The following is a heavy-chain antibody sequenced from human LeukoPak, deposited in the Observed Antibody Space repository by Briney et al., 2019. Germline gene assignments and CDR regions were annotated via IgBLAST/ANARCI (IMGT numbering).Heavy chain of an antibody. CDR3: ARRYGSESYYYYYGMDV. J-gene: IGHJ6*04. D-gene: IGHD3-10*01. Sequence: SETLSLTCAVYGGSFSGYYWSWIRQTPGKGLEWIGEINHSGSTNYNPSLKSRVTISVDTSKNQFPLKLSSVTAADTAVYYCARRYGSESYYYYYGMDVWGKGTTVTVSS. V-gene: IGHV4-34*01. CDR2: INHSGST. CDR1: GGSFSGYY.